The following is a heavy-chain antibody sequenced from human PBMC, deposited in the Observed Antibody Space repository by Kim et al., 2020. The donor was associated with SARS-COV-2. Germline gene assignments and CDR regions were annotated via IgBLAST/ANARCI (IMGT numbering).Heavy chain of an antibody. J-gene: IGHJ6*02. Sequence: ESLKISCKGSGYSFTSYWIGWVRQMPGKGLEWMGIIYPGDSDTRYSPSFQGQVTISADKSISTAYLQWSSLKPSDTAMYYCARHTYYYGSGSYYTGGMDVWGQGTTVTVSS. D-gene: IGHD3-10*01. CDR2: IYPGDSDT. CDR3: ARHTYYYGSGSYYTGGMDV. CDR1: GYSFTSYW. V-gene: IGHV5-51*01.